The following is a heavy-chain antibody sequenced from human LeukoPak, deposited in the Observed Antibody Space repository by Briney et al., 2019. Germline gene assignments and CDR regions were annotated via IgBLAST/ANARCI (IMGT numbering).Heavy chain of an antibody. V-gene: IGHV4-59*08. J-gene: IGHJ4*02. CDR3: ALEEEDCGGDCSPIY. CDR2: IYNSGTIYYSGST. CDR1: GGSMSSNY. D-gene: IGHD2-21*02. Sequence: SETLPLTCTVSGGSMSSNYWSWIRQPPGKGLEWIGYIYNSGTIYYSGSTNYNPSLLSRVTISVDTSKNQFSLKLRSVTAADTAVYYCALEEEDCGGDCSPIYWGQGTLVTVSS.